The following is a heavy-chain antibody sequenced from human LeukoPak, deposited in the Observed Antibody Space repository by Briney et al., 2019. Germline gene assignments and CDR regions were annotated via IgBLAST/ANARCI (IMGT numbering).Heavy chain of an antibody. D-gene: IGHD3-3*01. J-gene: IGHJ4*02. CDR2: ISYDGSNK. CDR3: AAAINHGYYDFWSGSRPFDY. V-gene: IGHV3-30-3*01. Sequence: TGGSLRLSCAASGFTFSSYAMHWVRQAPGKGLEWVAVISYDGSNKYYADSVKGRFTISRDNSKNTLYLQMNSLRAEDTAVHYCAAAINHGYYDFWSGSRPFDYWGQGTLVTVSS. CDR1: GFTFSSYA.